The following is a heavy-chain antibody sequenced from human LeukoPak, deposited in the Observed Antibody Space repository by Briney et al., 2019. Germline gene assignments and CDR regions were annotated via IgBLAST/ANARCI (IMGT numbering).Heavy chain of an antibody. Sequence: PGGSLRLSCAASGFTFSDYYMSWIRQAPGKGLEWVSYISSSGSTIYYADSVKGRFTISRDNAKNSLYLQMNSLRAEDTAVYYCARDSLLRYFDWLRGIDYWGQGTLVTVSS. CDR1: GFTFSDYY. J-gene: IGHJ4*02. V-gene: IGHV3-11*01. CDR3: ARDSLLRYFDWLRGIDY. CDR2: ISSSGSTI. D-gene: IGHD3-9*01.